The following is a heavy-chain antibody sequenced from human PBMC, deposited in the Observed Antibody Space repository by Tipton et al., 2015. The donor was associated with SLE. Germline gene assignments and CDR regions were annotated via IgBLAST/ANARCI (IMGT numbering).Heavy chain of an antibody. CDR2: ISGSGGST. D-gene: IGHD5-18*01. Sequence: GSLRLSCAASGFTFSSYAMSWVRQAPGKGLEWVSVISGSGGSTNYADSVKGRFTISRDNAKNSLYLQMSSLRDEDTAVYYCARAPLRGYTYGPGYWGQGTLVTVSS. J-gene: IGHJ1*01. V-gene: IGHV3-23*01. CDR3: ARAPLRGYTYGPGY. CDR1: GFTFSSYA.